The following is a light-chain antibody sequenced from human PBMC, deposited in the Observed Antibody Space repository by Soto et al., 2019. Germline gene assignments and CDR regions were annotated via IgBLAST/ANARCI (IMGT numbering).Light chain of an antibody. CDR1: NNNIGSYNR. Sequence: QSVLTQPPSVSGSPGQSGTISCTGTNNNIGSYNRVSWYQQPPGTAPKLIIYEVINRPSGVPDRFSGSKSGNTASLTISGLQPEDEADYYCSSFTTSSTWVFGGGTKVTVL. CDR2: EVI. J-gene: IGLJ3*02. V-gene: IGLV2-18*02. CDR3: SSFTTSSTWV.